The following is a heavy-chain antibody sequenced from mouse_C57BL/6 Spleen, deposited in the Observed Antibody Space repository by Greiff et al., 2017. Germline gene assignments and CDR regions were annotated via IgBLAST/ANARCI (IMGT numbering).Heavy chain of an antibody. D-gene: IGHD1-1*01. CDR1: DSEVFPIAY. CDR2: ILPSIGRT. J-gene: IGHJ3*01. Sequence: QVHVKQSGSELRRPGSSVKLSCKDFDSEVFPIAYMSWVRQKPGHGFEWIGGILPSIGRTIYGEKFEDKATLDADTLSNTAYLERNSLTSEDSAIYYYARPLFYGSSYPFAYWGQGTLVTVSA. V-gene: IGHV15-2*01. CDR3: ARPLFYGSSYPFAY.